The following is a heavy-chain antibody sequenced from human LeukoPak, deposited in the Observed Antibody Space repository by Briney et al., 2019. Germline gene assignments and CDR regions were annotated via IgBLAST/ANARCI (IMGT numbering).Heavy chain of an antibody. CDR3: VRGKGGSSGLLDY. J-gene: IGHJ4*02. Sequence: GGSLRLSCAASGFTFSSYSMNWVRQAPGKGLEWVSSISRSSSYIYYADSVKGRFTISRDNAKNSLYLQMNSLRAEDTAVYYCVRGKGGSSGLLDYWGQGTLVTVSS. CDR1: GFTFSSYS. D-gene: IGHD6-19*01. CDR2: ISRSSSYI. V-gene: IGHV3-21*01.